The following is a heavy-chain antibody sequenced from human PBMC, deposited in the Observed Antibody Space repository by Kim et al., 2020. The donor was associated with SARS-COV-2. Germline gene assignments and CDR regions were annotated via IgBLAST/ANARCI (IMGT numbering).Heavy chain of an antibody. D-gene: IGHD2-2*01. J-gene: IGHJ4*02. CDR3: VKASRYCSSTSCPFFDY. CDR1: GFTFSSYA. V-gene: IGHV3-64D*06. CDR2: ISSNGGST. Sequence: GGSLRLSCSASGFTFSSYAMHWVRQAPGKGLEYVSAISSNGGSTYYADSVKGRFTISRDNSKNTLYLQMSSLRAEDTAVYYCVKASRYCSSTSCPFFDYWGQGTLVTVSS.